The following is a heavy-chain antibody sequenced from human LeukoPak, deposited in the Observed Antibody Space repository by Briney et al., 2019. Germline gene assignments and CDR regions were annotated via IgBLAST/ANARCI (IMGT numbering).Heavy chain of an antibody. J-gene: IGHJ3*01. CDR3: ATERADAFDV. CDR1: GGTFSNHA. Sequence: ASVKVSCKSSGGTFSNHAISWVRQAPGQGLEWMGGIISMFGTTNYAQKFQGRVTVTADESTSTAYMELSSLRSEDTAMYYCATERADAFDVWGQGTMVTVSS. V-gene: IGHV1-69*13. CDR2: IISMFGTT.